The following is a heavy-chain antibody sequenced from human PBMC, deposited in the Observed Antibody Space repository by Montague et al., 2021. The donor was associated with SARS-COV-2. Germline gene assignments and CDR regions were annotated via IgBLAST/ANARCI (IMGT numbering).Heavy chain of an antibody. CDR2: ISYSGST. CDR1: AGSISTNSCY. CDR3: ARLWDFYGSGSYKNSWFDP. J-gene: IGHJ5*02. Sequence: SETLSLTCTVSAGSISTNSCYWAWIRQPPGKGLEWMGSISYSGSTYFNPSLESRLTMCVDTSKNHFSLKLSSVTAADTAVYYCARLWDFYGSGSYKNSWFDPWGQGTRVTVSS. V-gene: IGHV4-39*02. D-gene: IGHD3-10*01.